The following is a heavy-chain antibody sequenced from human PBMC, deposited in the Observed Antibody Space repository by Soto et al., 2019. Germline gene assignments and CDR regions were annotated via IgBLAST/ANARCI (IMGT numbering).Heavy chain of an antibody. Sequence: PGGSLRLSCAASGFTFSSYAMSWVRQAPGKGLEWVSSISSTGATTYYAESVKGRFTISRDSSKNTLYLQMNSLRVEDTAVYYCAQDWTGNYVWYFGHWGQGTLVTVSS. V-gene: IGHV3-23*01. J-gene: IGHJ4*02. CDR2: ISSTGATT. CDR1: GFTFSSYA. D-gene: IGHD3-16*01. CDR3: AQDWTGNYVWYFGH.